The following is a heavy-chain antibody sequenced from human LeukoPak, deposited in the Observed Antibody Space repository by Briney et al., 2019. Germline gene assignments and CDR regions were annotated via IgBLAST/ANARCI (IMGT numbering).Heavy chain of an antibody. CDR1: GFTFSSYA. D-gene: IGHD6-13*01. J-gene: IGHJ4*02. Sequence: GGSLRLSCAASGFTFSSYAMHWVRQAPGKGLEWVAVISYDGTNKHYADSVKGRFTISRDNSKNTLYLQMNSLRAEDSAVYYCARAPRTAANFDYWGQGTLVTVSS. CDR2: ISYDGTNK. V-gene: IGHV3-30-3*01. CDR3: ARAPRTAANFDY.